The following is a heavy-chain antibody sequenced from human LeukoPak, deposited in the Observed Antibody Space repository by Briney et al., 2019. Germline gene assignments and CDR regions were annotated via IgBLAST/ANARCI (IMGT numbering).Heavy chain of an antibody. Sequence: ASVKVSCKVSAYTLTELSMHWVRQAPRKGLEWMGGFDPADGETVYAHKFQGRLTMTEDTSTNTGYMELTSLRSEDTAVYYCAADGGGLSSVVTPRSSPFDYWGQGTLVTVSS. CDR3: AADGGGLSSVVTPRSSPFDY. D-gene: IGHD4-23*01. CDR2: FDPADGET. V-gene: IGHV1-24*01. CDR1: AYTLTELS. J-gene: IGHJ4*02.